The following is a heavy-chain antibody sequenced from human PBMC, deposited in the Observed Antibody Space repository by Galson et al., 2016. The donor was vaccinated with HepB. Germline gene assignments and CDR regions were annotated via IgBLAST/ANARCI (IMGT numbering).Heavy chain of an antibody. CDR1: GFTFSGYW. Sequence: LRLSCAASGFTFSGYWMSWVRQAPGKGLEWVSTIKPDGSVKYYADSVRGRITISRDNSKNTMYLQMNSLRAEDTAVYYCARDSGLDYWGQGTLVTVSS. V-gene: IGHV3-7*01. D-gene: IGHD2-15*01. J-gene: IGHJ4*02. CDR3: ARDSGLDY. CDR2: IKPDGSVK.